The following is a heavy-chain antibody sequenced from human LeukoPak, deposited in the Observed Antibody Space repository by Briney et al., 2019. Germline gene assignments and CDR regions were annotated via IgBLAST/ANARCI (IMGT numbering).Heavy chain of an antibody. J-gene: IGHJ4*02. CDR3: ARMPVGWYFDY. CDR1: GGSISSNNDY. V-gene: IGHV4-39*01. CDR2: TYYSGTT. Sequence: PSETLSLTCTVSGGSISSNNDYWGWIRQPPGKGLEWIGSTYYSGTTYYNPSLKSRVTISVDTSKNQFPLKLSSVTAADTAVYYCARMPVGWYFDYWGQGALVTVSS. D-gene: IGHD2-15*01.